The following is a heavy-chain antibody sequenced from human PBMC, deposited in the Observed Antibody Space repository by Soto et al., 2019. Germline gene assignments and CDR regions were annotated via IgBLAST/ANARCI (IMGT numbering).Heavy chain of an antibody. CDR3: ARDEITGLFDY. CDR2: ISYSGST. J-gene: IGHJ4*02. Sequence: SETLSLTCTVSGGSISSGGYYWSWIRQHPGTGLEWIGYISYSGSTNYNPSLKSRVTISVDTSKNQFSLKLTSVTAADTAVYYCARDEITGLFDYWGQGTLVTVSS. CDR1: GGSISSGGYY. D-gene: IGHD2-8*02. V-gene: IGHV4-31*03.